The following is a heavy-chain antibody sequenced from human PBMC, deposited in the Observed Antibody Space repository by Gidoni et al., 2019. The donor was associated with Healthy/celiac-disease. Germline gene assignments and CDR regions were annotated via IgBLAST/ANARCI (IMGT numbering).Heavy chain of an antibody. Sequence: EVQLLESGGGLVQPGGSLRLSCAASGFTFSSYAMSWVRPAPGKGVEWVSAISGSGGSTYYADSVKGRFTISRDNSKNTLYLQMNSLRAEDTAVYYCAKGIFGVVPGSYYYGMDVWGQGTTVTVSS. V-gene: IGHV3-23*01. CDR1: GFTFSSYA. D-gene: IGHD3-3*02. CDR3: AKGIFGVVPGSYYYGMDV. J-gene: IGHJ6*02. CDR2: ISGSGGST.